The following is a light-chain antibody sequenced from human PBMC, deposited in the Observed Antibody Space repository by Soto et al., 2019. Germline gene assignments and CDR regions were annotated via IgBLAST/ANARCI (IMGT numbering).Light chain of an antibody. Sequence: QPVLTQPPSASASRGASVKLTCTLSSGHNSYAIAWHQQQPEKGPRYLMKLNSDGSHSKGDGIPDRFSGSSSGAERYLTISSLQSEDEAGYYCQTWSTDIRVFGGGTKVTVL. V-gene: IGLV4-69*01. J-gene: IGLJ3*02. CDR3: QTWSTDIRV. CDR1: SGHNSYA. CDR2: LNSDGSH.